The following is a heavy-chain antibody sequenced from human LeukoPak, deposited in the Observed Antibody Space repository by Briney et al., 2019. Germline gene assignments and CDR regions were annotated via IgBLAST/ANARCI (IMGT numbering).Heavy chain of an antibody. Sequence: SQTLSLTCTVSGVSISSGGYYWSWIRQHPGKGLEWIGFIYYRGSTNYNPSLESRVTISVDTSKNRFSLKLSSVTAADTAVYYCARDGQSRAFDIWGQGTMVTVSS. V-gene: IGHV4-61*08. D-gene: IGHD4-11*01. CDR1: GVSISSGGYY. J-gene: IGHJ3*02. CDR2: IYYRGST. CDR3: ARDGQSRAFDI.